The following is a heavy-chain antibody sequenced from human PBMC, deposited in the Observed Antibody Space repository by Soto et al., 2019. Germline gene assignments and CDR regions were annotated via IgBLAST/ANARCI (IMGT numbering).Heavy chain of an antibody. CDR2: VIPLFDTA. D-gene: IGHD2-15*01. Sequence: QVQVVQSGAEVKKPGSSVKVSCKVSGGIFTNNAISWVRQAPGQGRERLGGVIPLFDTAYYAQIFRGRLRISADGATTPAYMELSGLTSADTAVYFCATGGHNDGYNFYHGMDVLGQGTTVTVSA. CDR1: GGIFTNNA. CDR3: ATGGHNDGYNFYHGMDV. J-gene: IGHJ6*01. V-gene: IGHV1-69*01.